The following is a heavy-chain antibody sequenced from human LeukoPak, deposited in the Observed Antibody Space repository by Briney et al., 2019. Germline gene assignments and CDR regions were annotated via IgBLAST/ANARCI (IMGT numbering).Heavy chain of an antibody. Sequence: GGSLRLSCAASGFTFSDYYMSWIRQAPGKGLEWVSYISSSGSTIYYADSVKGRFTISRDNAKNSLYLQMNSLRAEDTAVYYCATTGGVLTLAEYFQHWGQGTLVTVSS. D-gene: IGHD1-14*01. V-gene: IGHV3-11*01. CDR2: ISSSGSTI. CDR1: GFTFSDYY. CDR3: ATTGGVLTLAEYFQH. J-gene: IGHJ1*01.